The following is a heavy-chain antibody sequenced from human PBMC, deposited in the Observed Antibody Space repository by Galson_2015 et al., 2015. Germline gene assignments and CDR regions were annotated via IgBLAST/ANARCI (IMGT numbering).Heavy chain of an antibody. V-gene: IGHV7-4-1*02. D-gene: IGHD4-17*01. CDR3: ARDTTSGAGAVTDC. Sequence: SVKVSCKASGYTFTNYAINWVRQAPGQGLGWMGWINTNTGNPTYAQDFTGRFVFSLDTSVSTAYLQISSLKAEDTAVYYCARDTTSGAGAVTDCWGQGTLVTVSS. CDR2: INTNTGNP. J-gene: IGHJ4*02. CDR1: GYTFTNYA.